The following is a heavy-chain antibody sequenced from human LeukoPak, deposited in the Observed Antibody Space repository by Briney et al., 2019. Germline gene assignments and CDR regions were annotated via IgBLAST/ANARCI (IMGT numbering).Heavy chain of an antibody. D-gene: IGHD4-11*01. Sequence: GGSLRLSCAASRFTFSSYSMNWVRQAPGKGLEWVSSISSSSYIYYADSVKGRFTISRDNAKNSLYLQMNSLRAEDTAVYYCARVATVTTLYYYYMDVWGKGTTVTVSS. V-gene: IGHV3-21*01. CDR3: ARVATVTTLYYYYMDV. CDR1: RFTFSSYS. J-gene: IGHJ6*03. CDR2: ISSSSYI.